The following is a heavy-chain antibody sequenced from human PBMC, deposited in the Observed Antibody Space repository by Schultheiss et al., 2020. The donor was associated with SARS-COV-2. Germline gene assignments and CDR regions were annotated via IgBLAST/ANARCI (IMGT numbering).Heavy chain of an antibody. Sequence: SETLSLTCTVSGVSITSYYWSWIRQPPGKGLEWVGYFYYSGSTNYNPSLKSRVIISVDTSKNQFSLKLSSVTAADTAVYYCARVMRTVTTVRWFDPWGQGTLVTVSS. D-gene: IGHD4-11*01. CDR1: GVSITSYY. V-gene: IGHV4-59*01. J-gene: IGHJ5*02. CDR3: ARVMRTVTTVRWFDP. CDR2: FYYSGST.